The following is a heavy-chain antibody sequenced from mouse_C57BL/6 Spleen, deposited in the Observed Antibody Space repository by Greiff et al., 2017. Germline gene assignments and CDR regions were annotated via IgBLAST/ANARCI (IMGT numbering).Heavy chain of an antibody. D-gene: IGHD2-3*01. Sequence: QQRTGQGLEWIGEIYPRSGNTYYNEKFKGKATLTADKSSSTAYMELRSLTSEDSAVYFCARPSDGYYEAMDYWGQGTSVTVSS. CDR3: ARPSDGYYEAMDY. J-gene: IGHJ4*01. CDR2: IYPRSGNT. V-gene: IGHV1-81*01.